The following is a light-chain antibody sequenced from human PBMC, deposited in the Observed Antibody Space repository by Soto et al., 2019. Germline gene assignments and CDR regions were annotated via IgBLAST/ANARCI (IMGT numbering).Light chain of an antibody. J-gene: IGKJ5*01. CDR3: QQYKTSLYS. V-gene: IGKV1-5*01. Sequence: DIQMTQCPSTLSAYVGDRVTVTCRASQSIGSWLAWYQQRPGKAPNLLIYDASSLESGVPSRFSGSRSGTEFTLTINSLQPDDFATYFCQQYKTSLYSFGQGTRLEI. CDR2: DAS. CDR1: QSIGSW.